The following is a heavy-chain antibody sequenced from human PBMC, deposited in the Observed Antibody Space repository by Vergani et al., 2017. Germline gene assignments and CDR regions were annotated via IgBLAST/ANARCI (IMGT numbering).Heavy chain of an antibody. CDR1: GYTLTELS. J-gene: IGHJ5*02. D-gene: IGHD2-2*01. CDR2: IIPIFGTA. CDR3: ARESGYQLLRCWFDP. Sequence: QVQLVQSGAEVKKPGASVKVSCKVSGYTLTELSMHWVRQAPGKGLEWMGGIIPIFGTANYAQKFQGRVTITADESTSTAYMELSSLRSEDTAVYYCARESGYQLLRCWFDPWGQGTLVTVSS. V-gene: IGHV1-69*13.